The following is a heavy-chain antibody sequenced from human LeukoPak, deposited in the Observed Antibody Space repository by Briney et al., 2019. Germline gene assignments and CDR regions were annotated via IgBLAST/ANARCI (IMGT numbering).Heavy chain of an antibody. D-gene: IGHD5-12*01. J-gene: IGHJ4*02. Sequence: PSETLSLTCAVSGGSISSSNWWSWVRQPPGKGLEWIGEIYHSGSTNYNPSLKSRVTISVDKSKNQFSLKLSSVTAADTAVYYCARAGRILDIVATGYFDYWGQGTLVTVSS. CDR3: ARAGRILDIVATGYFDY. V-gene: IGHV4-4*02. CDR1: GGSISSSNW. CDR2: IYHSGST.